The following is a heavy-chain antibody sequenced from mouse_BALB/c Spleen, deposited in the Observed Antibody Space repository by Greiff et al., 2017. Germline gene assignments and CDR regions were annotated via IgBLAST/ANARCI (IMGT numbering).Heavy chain of an antibody. CDR2: ISSGGSYT. Sequence: EVNVVESGGGLVKPGGSLKLSCAASGFTFSSYAMSWVRQSPEKRLEWVAEISSGGSYTYYPDTVTGRFTISRDNAKNTLYLEMSSLRSEDTAMYYCARSSTMITFAYWGQGTLVTVSA. CDR1: GFTFSSYA. D-gene: IGHD2-4*01. V-gene: IGHV5-9-4*01. CDR3: ARSSTMITFAY. J-gene: IGHJ3*01.